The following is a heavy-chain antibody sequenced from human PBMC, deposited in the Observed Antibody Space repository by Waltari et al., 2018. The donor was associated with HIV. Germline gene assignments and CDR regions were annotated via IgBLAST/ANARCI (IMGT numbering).Heavy chain of an antibody. CDR3: ARVPYSSGWYGDNIDY. Sequence: QVQLVQSGAEVKKPGSSVKVSCKASGGIFFISAFTWVRQAPGQGLEWMGRVVPVLNSATYAEKFRGRVTITADKSTSTAYMEMSGLRSEDTAMYFCARVPYSSGWYGDNIDYWGQGTLVIVSS. D-gene: IGHD6-19*01. V-gene: IGHV1-69*04. CDR1: GGIFFISA. J-gene: IGHJ4*02. CDR2: VVPVLNSA.